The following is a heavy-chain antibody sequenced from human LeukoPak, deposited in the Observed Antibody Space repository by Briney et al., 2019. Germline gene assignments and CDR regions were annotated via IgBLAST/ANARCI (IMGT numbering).Heavy chain of an antibody. CDR1: GYTFTSYY. CDR3: ARAPTLSTVTTHFDY. CDR2: INPSGGST. V-gene: IGHV1-46*01. J-gene: IGHJ4*02. D-gene: IGHD4-17*01. Sequence: ASVKDSCKASGYTFTSYYMHWVRQAPGQGLEWMGIINPSGGSTSYAQKFQGRVTMTRDTSTSTVYMELSSLRSEDTAVYYCARAPTLSTVTTHFDYWGQGTLVTVSS.